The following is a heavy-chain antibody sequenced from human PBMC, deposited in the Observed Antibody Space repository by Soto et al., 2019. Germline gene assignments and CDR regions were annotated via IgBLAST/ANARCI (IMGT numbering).Heavy chain of an antibody. V-gene: IGHV3-33*01. CDR2: IWYDGSYK. CDR1: GFSFSRYV. D-gene: IGHD3-10*01. J-gene: IGHJ4*02. CDR3: ARDRITMIRGVPPDY. Sequence: GGSLRLSCAASGFSFSRYVMHWVRQAPGKGLEWVAVIWYDGSYKFYADSVKGRFTISRDNAKNTLYLQMNSLRAEDTAVYYCARDRITMIRGVPPDYWGQGTLVTVSS.